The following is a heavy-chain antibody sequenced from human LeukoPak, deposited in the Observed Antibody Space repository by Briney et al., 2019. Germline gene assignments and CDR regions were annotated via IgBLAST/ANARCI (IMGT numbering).Heavy chain of an antibody. CDR3: ARVIGLYYDFWSGYSPPHYYYMDV. CDR2: INHSGST. CDR1: GGSFSGYY. D-gene: IGHD3-3*01. J-gene: IGHJ6*03. Sequence: SETLSLTCAVYGGSFSGYYWSWIRQPPGKGLEWIGEINHSGSTNYNPSLKGRVTISVDTSKNQFSLKLSSVTAADTAVYYCARVIGLYYDFWSGYSPPHYYYMDVWGKGTTVTVSS. V-gene: IGHV4-34*01.